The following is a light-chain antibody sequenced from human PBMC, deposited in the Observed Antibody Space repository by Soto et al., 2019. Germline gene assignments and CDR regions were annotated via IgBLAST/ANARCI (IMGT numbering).Light chain of an antibody. CDR1: SSDVGNYNY. CDR2: DVS. CDR3: SSYTSSSTYV. V-gene: IGLV2-14*01. J-gene: IGLJ1*01. Sequence: QSALTQPASVSGSPGQSFTISCTGTSSDVGNYNYVSWYQQHPGKAPKLMIYDVSNRPSGVSNRFSGSKSGNTASLTISGLQAEDEADYYCSSYTSSSTYVFGTGTKLTVL.